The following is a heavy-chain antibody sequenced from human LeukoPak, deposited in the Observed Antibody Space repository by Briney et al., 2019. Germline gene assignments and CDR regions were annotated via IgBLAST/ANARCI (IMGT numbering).Heavy chain of an antibody. CDR3: ARAYDITDAFDM. J-gene: IGHJ3*02. D-gene: IGHD3-9*01. CDR1: GFTLSSYS. CDR2: ISSSSSYI. Sequence: GGSLRPSCAASGFTLSSYSMNWVRQAPGKGLEWVSSISSSSSYIYYADSVKGRFTISRDNAKNSLYLQMNSLRAEDTAVYYCARAYDITDAFDMSGQRTMVTVSS. V-gene: IGHV3-21*01.